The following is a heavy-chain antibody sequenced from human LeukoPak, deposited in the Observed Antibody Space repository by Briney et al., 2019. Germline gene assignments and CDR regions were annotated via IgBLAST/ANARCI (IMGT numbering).Heavy chain of an antibody. CDR1: GFTFSNSW. Sequence: GGSLRLSCAASGFTFSNSWMNWFRQAPGRLEWVANINHDGSEKNYVDSVEGRFTITRDNTKQSLYLQMNSLGAEDTAVYYCARGTALPGVDYWGQGTLVIVSS. CDR3: ARGTALPGVDY. CDR2: INHDGSEK. J-gene: IGHJ4*02. V-gene: IGHV3-7*01. D-gene: IGHD3-10*01.